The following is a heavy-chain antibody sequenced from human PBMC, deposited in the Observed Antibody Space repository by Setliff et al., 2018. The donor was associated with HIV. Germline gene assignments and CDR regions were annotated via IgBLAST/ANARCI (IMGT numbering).Heavy chain of an antibody. CDR3: ASAYCSSAGCYVRWGNGMDV. CDR1: GDTFSNYV. J-gene: IGHJ6*02. Sequence: GASVKVSCKASGDTFSNYVLSWVRQAPGQGLEWMGGIIPIFGTASHAQKFQGRVTITTDESTSTAYMELSSLRFEDTAMYYCASAYCSSAGCYVRWGNGMDVWGQGTTVTVSS. V-gene: IGHV1-69*05. D-gene: IGHD2-2*01. CDR2: IIPIFGTA.